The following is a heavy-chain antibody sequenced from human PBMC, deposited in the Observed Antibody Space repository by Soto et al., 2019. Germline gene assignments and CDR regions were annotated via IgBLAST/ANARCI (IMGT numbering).Heavy chain of an antibody. V-gene: IGHV5-10-1*01. D-gene: IGHD6-13*01. CDR3: ARHFGPMIEAAAGGHAFDI. CDR2: IDPSDSYT. CDR1: GYSFTSYW. J-gene: IGHJ3*02. Sequence: GESLKISCKGSGYSFTSYWISWVRQMPGKGLEWMGRIDPSDSYTNYSPSFQGHVTISADKSISTAYLQWSSLKASDTAMYYCARHFGPMIEAAAGGHAFDIWGQGTMVTVSS.